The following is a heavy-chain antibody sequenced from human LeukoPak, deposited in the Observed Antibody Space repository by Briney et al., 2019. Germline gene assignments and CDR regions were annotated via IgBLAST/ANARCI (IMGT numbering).Heavy chain of an antibody. D-gene: IGHD2-2*03. V-gene: IGHV5-51*01. J-gene: IGHJ4*02. CDR3: ARPPSRGYSSSFEY. CDR2: IYPDEANI. Sequence: GESLKISCKGSGYSFPNYWIAWVRQMPGKGLEWMGIIYPDEANIRYCPSFHGQLIISADKSISTAYLQWSSLKASDTAVYYCARPPSRGYSSSFEYWGQGTLVTVSS. CDR1: GYSFPNYW.